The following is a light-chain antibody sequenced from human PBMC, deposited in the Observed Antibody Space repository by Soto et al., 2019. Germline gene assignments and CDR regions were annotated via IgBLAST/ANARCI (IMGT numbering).Light chain of an antibody. J-gene: IGKJ2*01. CDR2: SAS. V-gene: IGKV1-17*01. CDR1: QGITND. Sequence: IQMTQSPSSPSASVGDRVTITCRASQGITNDLGWYQQRPGRAPKRLIYSASSLQSGVPSRFSGSGSGTEFTLTIRGLQPEDFATYYCLQHNTYPYTFGQGTRLEI. CDR3: LQHNTYPYT.